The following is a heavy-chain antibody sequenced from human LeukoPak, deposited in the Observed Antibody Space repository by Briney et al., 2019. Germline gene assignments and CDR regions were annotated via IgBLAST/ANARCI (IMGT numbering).Heavy chain of an antibody. CDR2: IYQSGAT. CDR1: GYSINGGYY. CDR3: ARGAYSYVGYFDY. V-gene: IGHV4-38-2*02. Sequence: SETVSLTCSVSGYSINGGYYWGWIRQPPGKGLEWIGVIYQSGATASNPSLKSRLTLSVDTSKNQFSLKLSSVTAEDTAVYYCARGAYSYVGYFDYWGQGTLVTVSS. J-gene: IGHJ4*02. D-gene: IGHD5-18*01.